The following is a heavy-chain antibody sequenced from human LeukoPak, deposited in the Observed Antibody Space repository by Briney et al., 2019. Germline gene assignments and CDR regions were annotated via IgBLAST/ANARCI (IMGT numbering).Heavy chain of an antibody. J-gene: IGHJ6*03. CDR1: GGSISSGSYY. D-gene: IGHD5-12*01. Sequence: SETLSLTCTVSGGSISSGSYYWSWLRQPAGKGLEWIGRIYTSGSTNYNPSLKSRVTISVDTSKNQFSLKLSSVTAADTAVYYCARDLRGYDSSYYYYYMDVWGKGTTVTISS. CDR2: IYTSGST. V-gene: IGHV4-61*02. CDR3: ARDLRGYDSSYYYYYMDV.